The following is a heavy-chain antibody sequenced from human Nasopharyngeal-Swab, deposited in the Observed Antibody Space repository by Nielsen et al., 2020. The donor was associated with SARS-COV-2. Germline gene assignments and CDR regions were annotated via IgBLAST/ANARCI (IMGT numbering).Heavy chain of an antibody. J-gene: IGHJ4*02. CDR3: ARLPHRYTAMVKAVVLDY. Sequence: SETLSLTCAVYGGSFSGYYWSWIRQPPGKGLEWIGEINHSGSTNYNPSLKSRVTISVDTSKNQFPLKLSSVTAADTAVYYCARLPHRYTAMVKAVVLDYWGQGTLVTVSS. D-gene: IGHD5-18*01. CDR1: GGSFSGYY. CDR2: INHSGST. V-gene: IGHV4-34*01.